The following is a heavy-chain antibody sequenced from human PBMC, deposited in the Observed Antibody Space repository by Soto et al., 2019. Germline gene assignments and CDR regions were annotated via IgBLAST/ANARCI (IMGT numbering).Heavy chain of an antibody. J-gene: IGHJ4*02. CDR1: GGSVSNKTYY. V-gene: IGHV4-61*01. CDR3: ARTTAVPNTLRSRYFFDH. D-gene: IGHD4-17*01. Sequence: SETLSLTCSVSGGSVSNKTYYWSWIRQPPGKRLEWIGYVYYSGTTNYNPSLKSRVTISVDLSKNQFSLRLSSVTTADTALYYCARTTAVPNTLRSRYFFDHWGQGTLVTVSS. CDR2: VYYSGTT.